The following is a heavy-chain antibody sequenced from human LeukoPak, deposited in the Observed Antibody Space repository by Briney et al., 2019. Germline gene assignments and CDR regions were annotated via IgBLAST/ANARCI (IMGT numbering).Heavy chain of an antibody. D-gene: IGHD3-3*01. CDR3: TREGGEGDYTAFDL. CDR2: IRKKNAGYTT. J-gene: IGHJ3*01. Sequence: PGGSLRLSCAASGFIFSAYIMDWVRQAPGKGLEWTGRIRKKNAGYTTEYAASLKGRFVVSRDDSKDSVFLQTNSLETEDTAVYYCTREGGEGDYTAFDLWGQGTMVTVSS. V-gene: IGHV3-72*01. CDR1: GFIFSAYI.